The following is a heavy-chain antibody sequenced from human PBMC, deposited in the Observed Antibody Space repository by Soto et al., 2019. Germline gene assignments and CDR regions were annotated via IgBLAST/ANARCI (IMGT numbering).Heavy chain of an antibody. J-gene: IGHJ4*02. CDR3: ARFYAGVVVVAANYAFDY. CDR2: ISAYNGNT. D-gene: IGHD2-15*01. CDR1: GYTLTSYG. V-gene: IGHV1-18*01. Sequence: QVQLVQSGAEVKKPGASVKVSCKASGYTLTSYGISWVRQAPGQGLEWMGWISAYNGNTNYAQKLQGRVTMTTDTSTSTAHMELRSLRSDDTAVYYCARFYAGVVVVAANYAFDYWGQGTLVTVSS.